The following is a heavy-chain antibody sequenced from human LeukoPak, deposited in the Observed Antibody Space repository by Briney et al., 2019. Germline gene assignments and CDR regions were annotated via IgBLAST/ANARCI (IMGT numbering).Heavy chain of an antibody. Sequence: GGSMRLSCAASGFTFKNSAMSWVRQAPGRALEWVSTISGSRDNSYYADSVKGRFTISRDFSQNTLYLEMNSLAADDTALYYCAKDRWFGGSAFDSWGQGTLVTVSS. CDR1: GFTFKNSA. J-gene: IGHJ4*01. CDR2: ISGSRDNS. V-gene: IGHV3-23*01. CDR3: AKDRWFGGSAFDS. D-gene: IGHD3-10*01.